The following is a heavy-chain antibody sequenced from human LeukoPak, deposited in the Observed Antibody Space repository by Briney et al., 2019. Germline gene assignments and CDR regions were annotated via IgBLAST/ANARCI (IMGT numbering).Heavy chain of an antibody. CDR1: GFPFSSYE. J-gene: IGHJ4*02. CDR2: ISSSGSTI. V-gene: IGHV3-48*03. CDR3: ATKHDY. Sequence: GGSLRLSCAASGFPFSSYEMNWVRNPPGQGQELVSYISSSGSTIYYTDSVKGRFTISRDNAKNSLHLQMSRLRAEDTAVYYCATKHDYWGEGTLVTVS.